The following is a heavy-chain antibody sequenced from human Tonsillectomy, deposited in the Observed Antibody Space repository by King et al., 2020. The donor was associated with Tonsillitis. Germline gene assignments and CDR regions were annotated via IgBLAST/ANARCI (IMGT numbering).Heavy chain of an antibody. Sequence: VQLVESGGGVVQPGRSLKLSCAASGFTFSSYAMHWVRQAPGKGLEWVALISYAGTNKYSADSVKGRFTISRDNSKNTLYLHLNSLRAEDTAVYYCARGVGYSGFDYLPFFDYWGQGTLVTVSS. CDR2: ISYAGTNK. CDR3: ARGVGYSGFDYLPFFDY. D-gene: IGHD5-12*01. J-gene: IGHJ4*02. V-gene: IGHV3-30*01. CDR1: GFTFSSYA.